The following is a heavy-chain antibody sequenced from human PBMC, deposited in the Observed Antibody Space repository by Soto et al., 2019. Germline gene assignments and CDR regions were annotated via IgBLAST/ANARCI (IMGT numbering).Heavy chain of an antibody. V-gene: IGHV4-4*02. CDR2: IYHSGST. CDR3: ARELQAAVGQAFDF. D-gene: IGHD6-13*01. CDR1: GGSIIGSDW. J-gene: IGHJ4*02. Sequence: SETLSLTFAVSGGSIIGSDWWSWVRQSPENGLEWIGYIYHSGSTYYNPSLKSRVTISVDTSKNQFSLKLNSVTAADTAVYYCARELQAAVGQAFDFWGQGMLVT.